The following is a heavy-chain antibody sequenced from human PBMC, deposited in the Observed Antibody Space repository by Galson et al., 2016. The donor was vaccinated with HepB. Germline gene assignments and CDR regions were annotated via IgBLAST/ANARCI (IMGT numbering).Heavy chain of an antibody. Sequence: SLRLSCAASGFTFRRYALPWVRQAPGKGLEWVSTISGSGGSTCPADSVKGRFTISRDNPKNTVYLPMNSLRAEDTAVYYCAKFASVTDYWDSFDFWGQGTLVTVSS. CDR3: AKFASVTDYWDSFDF. CDR1: GFTFRRYA. D-gene: IGHD3-9*01. CDR2: ISGSGGST. V-gene: IGHV3-23*01. J-gene: IGHJ4*02.